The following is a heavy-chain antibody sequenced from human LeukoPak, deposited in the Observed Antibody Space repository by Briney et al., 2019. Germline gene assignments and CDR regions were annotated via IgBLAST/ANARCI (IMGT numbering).Heavy chain of an antibody. CDR1: GGAISSGGYC. D-gene: IGHD3-3*01. J-gene: IGHJ4*02. CDR3: ARGTWSGYYFDY. Sequence: TLSLTRAVSGGAISSGGYCGTWVRHPPGKWLVYIGYIYHSGSTYYNPSLKSRVTISEDWSKNQFSMQLTSVTAADAAVYYCARGTWSGYYFDYWGQGSLVTVSS. CDR2: IYHSGST. V-gene: IGHV4-30-2*01.